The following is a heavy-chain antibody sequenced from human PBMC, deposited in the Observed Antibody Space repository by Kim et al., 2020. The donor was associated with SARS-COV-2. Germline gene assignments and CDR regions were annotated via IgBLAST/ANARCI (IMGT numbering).Heavy chain of an antibody. D-gene: IGHD2-15*01. CDR2: ISSSSSTI. V-gene: IGHV3-48*02. Sequence: GGSLRLSCAASGFTFSSYSMNWVRQAPGKGLEWVSYISSSSSTIYYADSGKGRFTISRDNAKNSLYLQMNSLRYEDTAVYYCARDVRRSTPLDQPIDYWGQGTLVTFSS. CDR3: ARDVRRSTPLDQPIDY. J-gene: IGHJ4*02. CDR1: GFTFSSYS.